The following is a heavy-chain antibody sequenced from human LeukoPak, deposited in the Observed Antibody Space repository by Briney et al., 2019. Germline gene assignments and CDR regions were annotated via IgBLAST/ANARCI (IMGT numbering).Heavy chain of an antibody. J-gene: IGHJ5*01. CDR1: VGSISYYY. CDR3: ARVDGSCSGGSCPSGNWFDS. D-gene: IGHD2-15*01. CDR2: FHTRGST. V-gene: IGHV4-4*07. Sequence: SETLSLTCTVSVGSISYYYWSWIRQPAGKGLEWVGRFHTRGSTNYNPSLKSRVIISVDTSKNQFSMKLNSVTAADKAVYYCARVDGSCSGGSCPSGNWFDSWGQGTLVTVSS.